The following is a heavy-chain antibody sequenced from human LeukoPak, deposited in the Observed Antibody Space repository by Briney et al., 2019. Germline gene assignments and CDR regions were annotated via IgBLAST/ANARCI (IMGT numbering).Heavy chain of an antibody. Sequence: PSETLSLTCTVSGGSISSYYWSWIRQPPGKGLEWIGYIYYSGSTNYNPSLKSRVTISVDTSKNQFSLKLSSVTAADTAVYYCARHGRSYTYFDYWGQGTLVTVSS. J-gene: IGHJ4*02. D-gene: IGHD1-26*01. CDR1: GGSISSYY. V-gene: IGHV4-59*08. CDR3: ARHGRSYTYFDY. CDR2: IYYSGST.